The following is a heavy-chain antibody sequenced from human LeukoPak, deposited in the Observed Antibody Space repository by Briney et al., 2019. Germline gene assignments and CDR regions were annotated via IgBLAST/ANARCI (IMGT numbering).Heavy chain of an antibody. V-gene: IGHV1-69*06. CDR1: VGTFNDYT. Sequence: SVKVSCKASVGTFNDYTLIWVRQAPGQGFEYVGGVIPLFGAGNDAQRFQGRGTVTADKSTNTAYMQLNSLTSDDTAVYYCVTSPSIAVAGLYYFDYWGQGTLVTVSS. CDR2: VIPLFGAG. CDR3: VTSPSIAVAGLYYFDY. D-gene: IGHD6-19*01. J-gene: IGHJ4*01.